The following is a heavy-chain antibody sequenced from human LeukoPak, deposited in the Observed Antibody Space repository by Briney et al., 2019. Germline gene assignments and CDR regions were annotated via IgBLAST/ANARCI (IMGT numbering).Heavy chain of an antibody. V-gene: IGHV4-4*02. CDR1: GGSISSSNW. CDR3: ARREYNWNHGRGTSTYYDILTGYYWAFDY. CDR2: TYHSGST. D-gene: IGHD3-9*01. Sequence: SETLSLTCAVSGGSISSSNWWSWVRQPPGKGLEWIGETYHSGSTNYNPSLKSRVTISVDTSKNQFSLKLSSVTAADTAVYYCARREYNWNHGRGTSTYYDILTGYYWAFDYWGQGTLVTVSS. J-gene: IGHJ4*02.